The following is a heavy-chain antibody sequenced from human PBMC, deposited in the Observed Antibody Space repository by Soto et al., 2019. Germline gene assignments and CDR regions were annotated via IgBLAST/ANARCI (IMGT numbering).Heavy chain of an antibody. V-gene: IGHV4-59*01. D-gene: IGHD3-3*01. Sequence: SETLSLTCTVSGGSISSYYWSWIRQPPGKGLEWIGYIYYSGSTNYNPSLKSRVTISVDTSKNQFSLKLSSVTAADTAVYYCARDDITDYDFWSGYVNWGQGTLVTVSS. CDR1: GGSISSYY. CDR2: IYYSGST. CDR3: ARDDITDYDFWSGYVN. J-gene: IGHJ4*02.